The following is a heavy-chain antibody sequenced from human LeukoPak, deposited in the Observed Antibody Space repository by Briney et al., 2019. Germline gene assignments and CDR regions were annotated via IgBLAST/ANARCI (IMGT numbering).Heavy chain of an antibody. Sequence: SETLSLTCTVSNDSVSNGYYYWSWIRQPPGKGLEWIGNIYYSGSTNYNPSLKSRVTISVDTSKNQFSLKLSSVTAADTAVYYCARSYSSGWYDGFWYYFDYWGQGTLVTVSS. D-gene: IGHD6-19*01. CDR3: ARSYSSGWYDGFWYYFDY. CDR1: NDSVSNGYYY. J-gene: IGHJ4*02. V-gene: IGHV4-61*01. CDR2: IYYSGST.